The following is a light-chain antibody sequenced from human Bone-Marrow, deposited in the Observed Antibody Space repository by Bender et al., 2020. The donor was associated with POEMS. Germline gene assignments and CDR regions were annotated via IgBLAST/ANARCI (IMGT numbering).Light chain of an antibody. CDR2: DVD. CDR3: SSYTTSGSVV. Sequence: QSALTQPASVSGSPGQSITLSCTGTTSDIGSYFYVSWYQQHPGTAPRLILYDVDVRPSGIPGRFSGVKSGNTASMTISGLLPEDEGVYYCSSYTTSGSVVFGTGTQVSVL. J-gene: IGLJ1*01. CDR1: TSDIGSYFY. V-gene: IGLV2-14*03.